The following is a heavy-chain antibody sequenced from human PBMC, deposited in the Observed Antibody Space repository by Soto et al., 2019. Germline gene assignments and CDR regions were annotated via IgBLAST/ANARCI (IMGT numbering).Heavy chain of an antibody. CDR2: IKSKTDGGTT. CDR1: GFTFSNAW. Sequence: GGSLRLSCAASGFTFSNAWMSWVRQAPGKGLEWVGRIKSKTDGGTTDYAAPVKGRFTISRDDSKNTLYLQMNSLKTEDTAVYYCTTHIRTYYYGSGSKPYYYGMDVWGQGTTVTVSS. D-gene: IGHD3-10*01. V-gene: IGHV3-15*01. CDR3: TTHIRTYYYGSGSKPYYYGMDV. J-gene: IGHJ6*02.